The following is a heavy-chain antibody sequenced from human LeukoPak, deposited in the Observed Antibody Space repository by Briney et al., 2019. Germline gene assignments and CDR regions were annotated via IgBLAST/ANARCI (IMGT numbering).Heavy chain of an antibody. CDR1: GGTFISYA. Sequence: SVKVSCKASGGTFISYAISWVRQAPGQGLEWMGGIIPIFGTANYAQRFQGRGTITADESTSTAYMELSSLRSEDTAVYYCARDGYCSSTSCPQKGWFDPWGQGTLVTVSS. J-gene: IGHJ5*02. V-gene: IGHV1-69*13. CDR2: IIPIFGTA. CDR3: ARDGYCSSTSCPQKGWFDP. D-gene: IGHD2-2*03.